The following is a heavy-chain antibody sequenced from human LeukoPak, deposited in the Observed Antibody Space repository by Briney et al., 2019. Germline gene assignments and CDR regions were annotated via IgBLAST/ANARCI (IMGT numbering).Heavy chain of an antibody. Sequence: QPGGSLRLSCSASGFTFSSYAMHWVRQAPGKGLEYVSAISRNGGSTYYADSVKGRFTISRDNSKNTLYLQMSSLRAEATAVYYCVKRVATIPWYWGQGTLVTVSS. CDR1: GFTFSSYA. CDR3: VKRVATIPWY. D-gene: IGHD5-12*01. J-gene: IGHJ4*02. CDR2: ISRNGGST. V-gene: IGHV3-64D*06.